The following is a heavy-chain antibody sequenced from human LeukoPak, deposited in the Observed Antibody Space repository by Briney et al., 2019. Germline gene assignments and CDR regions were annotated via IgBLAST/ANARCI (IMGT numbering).Heavy chain of an antibody. D-gene: IGHD2-15*01. J-gene: IGHJ4*02. CDR1: GYTFTGYY. Sequence: ASAKVSCKASGYTFTGYYMHWVRQAPGQGLEWMGWINPNSGGTNYAQKFQGRVTMTTDTSTSTAYMELRSLRSDDTAVYYCARVRIVVVVAATVYFDYWGQGTLVTVSS. V-gene: IGHV1-2*02. CDR2: INPNSGGT. CDR3: ARVRIVVVVAATVYFDY.